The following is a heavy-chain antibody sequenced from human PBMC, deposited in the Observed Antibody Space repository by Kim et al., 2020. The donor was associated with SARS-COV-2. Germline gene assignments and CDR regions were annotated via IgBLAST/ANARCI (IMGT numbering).Heavy chain of an antibody. CDR1: GDTFGSYA. V-gene: IGHV1-69*10. D-gene: IGHD1-26*01. CDR2: IITNTDKL. J-gene: IGHJ4*02. CDR3: VRGPGIRSYDPLAVY. Sequence: SVKVSCKASGDTFGSYAISWVRQAPGQGLEWMGWIITNTDKLDYAQKFQARVTITADKSTSTAYMELRSLRTEDTAMYYCVRGPGIRSYDPLAVYWGQG.